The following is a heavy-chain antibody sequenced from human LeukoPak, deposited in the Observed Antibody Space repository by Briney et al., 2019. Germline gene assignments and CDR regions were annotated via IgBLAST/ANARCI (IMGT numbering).Heavy chain of an antibody. CDR3: ARALTYKRQGEYFQH. Sequence: SETLSLTCTVSGGSISSGDYYWSWIRQPPGKGLEWIVYIYYSGSTYYNPSLKSRVTISVDTSKNQFSLKLSSVTAADTAVYYCARALTYKRQGEYFQHWGQGTLVTVSS. CDR2: IYYSGST. CDR1: GGSISSGDYY. D-gene: IGHD1-1*01. J-gene: IGHJ1*01. V-gene: IGHV4-30-4*01.